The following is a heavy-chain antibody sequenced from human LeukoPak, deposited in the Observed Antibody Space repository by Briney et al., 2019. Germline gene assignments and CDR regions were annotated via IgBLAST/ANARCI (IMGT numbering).Heavy chain of an antibody. CDR1: GDSISSYY. Sequence: PSETLSLTCTVSGDSISSYYWSWIRQPAGRGLEWIGRIYTSESTNYNPSLKSRVTMSVDTSKNQFSLKLSSVTAADTAVYYCARLHCSSTSCSDAFDIWGQGTMVTVSS. V-gene: IGHV4-4*07. CDR3: ARLHCSSTSCSDAFDI. CDR2: IYTSEST. D-gene: IGHD2-2*01. J-gene: IGHJ3*02.